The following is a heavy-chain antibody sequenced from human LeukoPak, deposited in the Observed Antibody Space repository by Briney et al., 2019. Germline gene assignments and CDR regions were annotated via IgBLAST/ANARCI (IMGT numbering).Heavy chain of an antibody. V-gene: IGHV4-30-4*08. J-gene: IGHJ4*02. CDR3: ARSRFYCTNGVCYRGMEIDY. CDR1: GGSISSGDYY. CDR2: IYYSGST. D-gene: IGHD2-8*01. Sequence: SQTLSLTCTVSGGSISSGDYYWSWIRQPPGKCLEWIGYIYYSGSTYYNPSLKSRVTISVDTSKNQFSLKLSSVTAADTAVYYCARSRFYCTNGVCYRGMEIDYWGQGTLVTVSS.